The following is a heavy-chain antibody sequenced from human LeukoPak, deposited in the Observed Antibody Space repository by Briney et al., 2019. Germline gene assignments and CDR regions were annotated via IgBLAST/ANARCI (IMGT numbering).Heavy chain of an antibody. V-gene: IGHV4-59*01. Sequence: SETLSLTCTVSGGSISSYYWSWIRQPPGKGLEWIGYIYYSGSTNYNPSLKSRVTISVDTSKNQFSLKLSSVTAADTAVYYCASGPYPAAGTDHQFDYWGQGTLVTVFS. CDR3: ASGPYPAAGTDHQFDY. CDR2: IYYSGST. CDR1: GGSISSYY. D-gene: IGHD6-13*01. J-gene: IGHJ4*02.